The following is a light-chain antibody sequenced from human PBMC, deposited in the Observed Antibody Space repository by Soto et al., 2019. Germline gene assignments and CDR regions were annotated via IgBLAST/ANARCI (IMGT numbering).Light chain of an antibody. J-gene: IGLJ1*01. Sequence: QSVLTQPASVSGSPGQSITISCTGTSSDVGGYNYVSWYQQLPGTAPKLLIYDDNNRPSGVPDRFSGSKSGTSASLAITGLQAEDEADYYCQSYDSSLSGYVFGTGTKVTVL. V-gene: IGLV1-40*01. CDR3: QSYDSSLSGYV. CDR1: SSDVGGYNY. CDR2: DDN.